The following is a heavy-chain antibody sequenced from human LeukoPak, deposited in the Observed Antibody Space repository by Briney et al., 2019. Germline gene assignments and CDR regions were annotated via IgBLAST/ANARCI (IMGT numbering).Heavy chain of an antibody. V-gene: IGHV3-21*01. D-gene: IGHD3-9*01. CDR3: ARATTYDILTGYSDY. J-gene: IGHJ4*02. CDR2: ISSSSSYI. CDR1: GFTFSSYS. Sequence: GGSLRLSCAVSGFTFSSYSMNWVRQAPGKGLEWVSSISSSSSYIYYADSVKGRFTISRDNARNSLYLQMNSLRAEDTAVYYCARATTYDILTGYSDYWGQGTLVTVSS.